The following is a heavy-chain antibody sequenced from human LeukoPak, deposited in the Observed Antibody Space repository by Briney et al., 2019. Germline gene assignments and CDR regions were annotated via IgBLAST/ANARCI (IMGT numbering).Heavy chain of an antibody. D-gene: IGHD3-22*01. V-gene: IGHV3-48*01. CDR1: GFTFSSYA. Sequence: PGGSLRLSCAASGFTFSSYAMHWVRQAPGKGLEWVSYISSSSSTIYYADSVKGRFTISRDNAKNSLYQQMNSLRAEDTAVYYCARAADYYDSSGYPRWSFDYWGQGTLVTVSS. CDR3: ARAADYYDSSGYPRWSFDY. J-gene: IGHJ4*02. CDR2: ISSSSSTI.